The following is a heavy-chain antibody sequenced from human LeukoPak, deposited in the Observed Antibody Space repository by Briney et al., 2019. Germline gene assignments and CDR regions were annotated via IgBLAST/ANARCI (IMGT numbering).Heavy chain of an antibody. V-gene: IGHV3-30*03. CDR3: ARDLNLGTTDSY. CDR2: ISFDGSGQ. Sequence: PGGSLRLSCAASGFTFTAYGMHWVRQAPGKRLEWLAVISFDGSGQYYADSVKGRFTISRDDSKNMLYLQMNSLRVEDTAVYYCARDLNLGTTDSYWGQGTLVTISS. J-gene: IGHJ4*02. CDR1: GFTFTAYG. D-gene: IGHD1-14*01.